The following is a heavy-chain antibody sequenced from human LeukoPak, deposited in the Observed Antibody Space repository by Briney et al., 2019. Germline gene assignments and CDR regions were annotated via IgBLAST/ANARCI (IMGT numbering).Heavy chain of an antibody. CDR1: GFTFSSYS. Sequence: GGSLRLSCAASGFTFSSYSMNWVRQAPGKGLEWVPYISSSSSNIYYADSVKGRFTISRDNSKNTLYLQMNSLRVEDTAVYYCARGDRGTAAGNNWFNPWGQGTLVTVSS. J-gene: IGHJ5*02. V-gene: IGHV3-48*01. CDR3: ARGDRGTAAGNNWFNP. CDR2: ISSSSSNI. D-gene: IGHD6-13*01.